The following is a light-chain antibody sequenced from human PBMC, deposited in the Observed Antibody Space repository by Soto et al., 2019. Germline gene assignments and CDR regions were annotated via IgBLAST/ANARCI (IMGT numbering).Light chain of an antibody. V-gene: IGLV2-14*01. Sequence: QSALTQPASVSGSPGQSITISCTGTSSDVGGYNYVSWYQQHPGKAPKLMIYEVSNRHSGVSNRFSGSKSGNTASLTISGLQAEDEADYYCSSYTSSSTLDWVFGGGTKVTVL. CDR3: SSYTSSSTLDWV. CDR2: EVS. J-gene: IGLJ3*02. CDR1: SSDVGGYNY.